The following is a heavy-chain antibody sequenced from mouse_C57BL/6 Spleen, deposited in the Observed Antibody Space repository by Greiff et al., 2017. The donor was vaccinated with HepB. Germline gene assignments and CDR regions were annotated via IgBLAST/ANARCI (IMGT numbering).Heavy chain of an antibody. CDR3: VTYSSGSWFAY. J-gene: IGHJ3*01. V-gene: IGHV1-26*01. CDR1: GYTFTDYY. Sequence: EVQLQQSGPELVKPGASVKISCKASGYTFTDYYMNWVKQSHGKSLEWIGDINPNNGGTSYNQKFKGKATLTVDKSSSTAYMELRSLTSEDSAVYYCVTYSSGSWFAYWGQGTLVTVSA. D-gene: IGHD1-1*01. CDR2: INPNNGGT.